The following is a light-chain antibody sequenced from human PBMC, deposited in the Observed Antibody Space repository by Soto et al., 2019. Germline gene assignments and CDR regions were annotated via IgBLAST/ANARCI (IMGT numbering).Light chain of an antibody. V-gene: IGKV3-20*01. CDR3: QQYVRSPRT. Sequence: EIVLTQSPGNLSLSPGERATLSCRASQSVSSSYLAWYQQKPGQAPRLLLYGTSRRATGIPDRFSGSGSGTDFTLSISRLEPEDFAVYYCQQYVRSPRTFGQGTKVEIK. CDR1: QSVSSSY. CDR2: GTS. J-gene: IGKJ1*01.